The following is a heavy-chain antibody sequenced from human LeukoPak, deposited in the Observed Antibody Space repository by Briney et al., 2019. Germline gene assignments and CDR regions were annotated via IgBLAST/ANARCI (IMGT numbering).Heavy chain of an antibody. CDR2: ISSSGSTI. J-gene: IGHJ4*02. D-gene: IGHD5-24*01. CDR3: ARDGDGYTETIDY. CDR1: GFTFSDYY. Sequence: GGSLRLSCAASGFTFSDYYMSWIRQAPGKGLGWVSYISSSGSTIYYADSVKGRSTISRDNAKNSLYLQMNSLRTEDTAVYYCARDGDGYTETIDYWGQGTLVTVSS. V-gene: IGHV3-11*01.